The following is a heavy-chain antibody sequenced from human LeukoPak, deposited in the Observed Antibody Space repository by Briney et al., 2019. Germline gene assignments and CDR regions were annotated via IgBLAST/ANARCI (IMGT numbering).Heavy chain of an antibody. CDR1: GGSFSSSNR. CDR2: IYHSGST. V-gene: IGHV4-4*02. D-gene: IGHD3-16*01. J-gene: IGHJ4*02. CDR3: ARGEFDGGVYFDY. Sequence: PSETLSLTCAVSGGSFSSSNRWSWVRQPPGKGREWIGEIYHSGSTNYNPSLKGRVTISVDKSKNQFSLKLSSVTAADTAVYYCARGEFDGGVYFDYWGQGTLVTVSS.